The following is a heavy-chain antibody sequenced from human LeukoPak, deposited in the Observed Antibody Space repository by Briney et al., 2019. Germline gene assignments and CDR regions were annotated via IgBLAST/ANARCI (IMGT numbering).Heavy chain of an antibody. V-gene: IGHV4-34*01. D-gene: IGHD3-3*01. J-gene: IGHJ4*02. Sequence: PSETLSLTCAVYGGSFSGYYWSWIRQPPGKGLEWIGEINHSGSTNYNPSLKSRVTISVDRSKNQFSLKLTSVTAADTAVYFCARARADFWSSDYWGQGTLVTVSS. CDR3: ARARADFWSSDY. CDR1: GGSFSGYY. CDR2: INHSGST.